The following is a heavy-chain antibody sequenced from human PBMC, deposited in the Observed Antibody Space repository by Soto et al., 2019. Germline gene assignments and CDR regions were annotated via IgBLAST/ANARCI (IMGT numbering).Heavy chain of an antibody. D-gene: IGHD1-26*01. CDR2: ISYDGSNK. CDR1: GFTFSSYG. Sequence: PGGSLRLSCAASGFTFSSYGMHWVRQAPGKGLEWVAGISYDGSNKYYADSVKGRFTISRDNSKNTLYLQMNSLRAEDTAVYYCAKASPLKRVAPIRELRDWSNWGQGTRVTVSP. CDR3: AKASPLKRVAPIRELRDWSN. V-gene: IGHV3-30*18. J-gene: IGHJ4*02.